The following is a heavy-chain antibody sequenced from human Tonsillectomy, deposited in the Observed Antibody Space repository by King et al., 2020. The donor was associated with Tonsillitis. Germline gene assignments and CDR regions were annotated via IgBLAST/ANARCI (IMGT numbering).Heavy chain of an antibody. D-gene: IGHD2-15*01. CDR3: ARDLGSLNWFDP. CDR2: IYYSGST. V-gene: IGHV4-59*01. Sequence: VQLQESGPGLVKPSETLSLTCTVSGGPISSYSWSWVRQPPGKGQEWIGYIYYSGSTNYNPSLKSRVTISVDTSKNQFSLKLSSVIAADTAVYYCARDLGSLNWFDPWGQGTLVTVSS. CDR1: GGPISSYS. J-gene: IGHJ5*02.